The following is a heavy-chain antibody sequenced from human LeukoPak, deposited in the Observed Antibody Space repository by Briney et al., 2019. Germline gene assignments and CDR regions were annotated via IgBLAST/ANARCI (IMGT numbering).Heavy chain of an antibody. CDR2: IYSGGST. Sequence: GGSLRLSCAASGFTVSSDYMSWVRQAPGKGLEWVSVIYSGGSTYYADSVKGRFTISRDNSKNTLYLQMNSLRAEDTAVYYCASGSGSYRTPYYYMDVWGTGTTVTVSS. J-gene: IGHJ6*03. CDR3: ASGSGSYRTPYYYMDV. V-gene: IGHV3-53*01. CDR1: GFTVSSDY. D-gene: IGHD3-10*01.